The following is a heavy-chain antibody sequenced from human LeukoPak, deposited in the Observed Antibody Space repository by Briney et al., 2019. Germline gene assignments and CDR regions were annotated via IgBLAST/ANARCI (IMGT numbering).Heavy chain of an antibody. CDR1: GFTFSSYA. Sequence: GGSLRLSCAASGFTFSSYAMSWVRQAPGKGLEWVGRIQSKTDGGTIDYAAPVKGRFILSRDDSKNTLFLEMNSLKTEDTAVYYCTTDSGEAAAGTLNYWGQGTLVTVSS. CDR3: TTDSGEAAAGTLNY. J-gene: IGHJ4*02. CDR2: IQSKTDGGTI. V-gene: IGHV3-15*01. D-gene: IGHD6-13*01.